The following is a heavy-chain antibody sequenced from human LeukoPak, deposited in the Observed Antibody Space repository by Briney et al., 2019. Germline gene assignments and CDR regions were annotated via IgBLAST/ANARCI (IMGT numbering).Heavy chain of an antibody. Sequence: PGGSPRLSCAASGYTFSSYAMSWVRQAPGKGLGWVSGISGRDASSGSDASTDYADSVKGRFTISRDNPKNTVYLQMNSLRVEDTAVYYCAKDRLRWLRGPDDYMDVWGKGTTVTVSS. J-gene: IGHJ6*03. D-gene: IGHD4-17*01. V-gene: IGHV3-21*04. CDR3: AKDRLRWLRGPDDYMDV. CDR1: GYTFSSYA. CDR2: ISGRDASSGSDAST.